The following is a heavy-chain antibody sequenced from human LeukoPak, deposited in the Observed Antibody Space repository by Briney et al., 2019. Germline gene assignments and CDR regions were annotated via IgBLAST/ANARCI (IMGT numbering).Heavy chain of an antibody. Sequence: PGRSMRLSCAASGFTFSSYGMHWVRQAPGKGLEWVAVISYDGSNKYYADSVKGRFTISRDNSKNTLYLQMNSLRAEDTAVYYCAKDKYGSYWGQGTLVTVSS. CDR1: GFTFSSYG. V-gene: IGHV3-30*18. CDR3: AKDKYGSY. CDR2: ISYDGSNK. J-gene: IGHJ4*02. D-gene: IGHD3-10*01.